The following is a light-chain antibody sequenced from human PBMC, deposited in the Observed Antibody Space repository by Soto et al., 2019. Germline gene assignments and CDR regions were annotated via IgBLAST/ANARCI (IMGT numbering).Light chain of an antibody. CDR1: QSVSSSY. V-gene: IGKV3D-20*02. CDR3: QQRSNRPLT. Sequence: EIVITQSPATLSVSPGERATLSCRASQSVSSSYLTWYQQKPGQAPRLLIYDTSIRASGIPARFSGSGSGTDFTLTISSLDPEDFAVYYCQQRSNRPLTFGQGARLEIK. CDR2: DTS. J-gene: IGKJ5*01.